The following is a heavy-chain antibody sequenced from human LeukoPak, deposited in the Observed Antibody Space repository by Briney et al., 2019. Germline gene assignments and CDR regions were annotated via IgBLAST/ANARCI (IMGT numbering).Heavy chain of an antibody. D-gene: IGHD1-26*01. Sequence: GGSLRLSCAASGFTFSTYAMGSVRQAPGKGLEGVSAISGSGGSTYYADSVKGRFTISRDNSKNTFYLQMNSLRAEDTDVYFCAKVSYYYSGGHYYFYYWGQGTPVTLPS. J-gene: IGHJ4*02. CDR1: GFTFSTYA. CDR2: ISGSGGST. CDR3: AKVSYYYSGGHYYFYY. V-gene: IGHV3-23*01.